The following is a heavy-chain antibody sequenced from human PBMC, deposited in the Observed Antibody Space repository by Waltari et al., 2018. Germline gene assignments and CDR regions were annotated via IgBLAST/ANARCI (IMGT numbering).Heavy chain of an antibody. Sequence: QVQLQQWGAGLLKPSETLSLTCAVYGGSFSGYYWSWIRQPPGKGLRWIVEINHSGSTNYNPSLKSRVTISVDTSKNQFSLKLSSVTAADTAVYYCARLPYSSGWTDYYYYMDVWGKGTTVTVSS. V-gene: IGHV4-34*01. D-gene: IGHD6-19*01. CDR3: ARLPYSSGWTDYYYYMDV. CDR1: GGSFSGYY. CDR2: INHSGST. J-gene: IGHJ6*03.